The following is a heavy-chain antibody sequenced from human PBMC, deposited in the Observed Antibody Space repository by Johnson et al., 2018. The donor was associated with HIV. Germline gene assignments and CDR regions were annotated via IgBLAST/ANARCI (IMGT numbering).Heavy chain of an antibody. CDR1: GFIFSSYW. J-gene: IGHJ3*02. CDR3: ARVSSNGDSSGLVDVFDI. V-gene: IGHV3-7*03. Sequence: VQVVESGGGLVQPGGSLRLSCAASGFIFSSYWMSWVRQAPGKGLEWVANIKQDGSEKYYVGSVKGRLNISRDNVKKSLYLHMNSLRAEDTALYYCARVSSNGDSSGLVDVFDIWGQGTMVTVSA. CDR2: IKQDGSEK. D-gene: IGHD3-22*01.